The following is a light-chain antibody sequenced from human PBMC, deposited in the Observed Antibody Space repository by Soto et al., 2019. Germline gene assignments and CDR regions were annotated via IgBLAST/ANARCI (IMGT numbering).Light chain of an antibody. CDR1: SSDVGSYDY. CDR2: NVN. Sequence: QSALIQPPSVSGPPGQAVTISCTGTSSDVGSYDYVSWYQQHPGTVPKPMMYNVNTQPSGVPDRFSGSKSGKMASMTISGLQDEDEADYYWYSYTSSATNWVFGGGTKVTVL. V-gene: IGLV2-11*01. J-gene: IGLJ3*02. CDR3: YSYTSSATNWV.